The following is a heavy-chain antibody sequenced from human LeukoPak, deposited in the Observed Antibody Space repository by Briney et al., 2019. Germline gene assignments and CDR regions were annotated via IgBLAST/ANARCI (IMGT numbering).Heavy chain of an antibody. CDR3: AKDPTTVVTLDYFDY. D-gene: IGHD4-23*01. CDR2: ISGSGGST. J-gene: IGHJ4*02. Sequence: PGGSLRLSCAASGFTFSRYIMNWVRQAPGKGLEWVSAISGSGGSTYYADSVKGRFTISRDNSKNTLYLQTNSLRAEDTAVYYCAKDPTTVVTLDYFDYWGQGTLVTVSS. V-gene: IGHV3-23*01. CDR1: GFTFSRYI.